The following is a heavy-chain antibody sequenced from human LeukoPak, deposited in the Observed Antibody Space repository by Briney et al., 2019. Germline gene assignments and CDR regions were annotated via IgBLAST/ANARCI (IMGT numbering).Heavy chain of an antibody. D-gene: IGHD3-3*01. J-gene: IGHJ6*03. Sequence: ASVKVSCKASGYPFTSYDINWVRQATGQGLEWLGWMNPNSGNTGYAQKFQGRVTITRNTSISTAYMELSSLRSEDSAVYYCARRYYDFWSGYPVNYYCYMDVWGKGTTVTVSS. V-gene: IGHV1-8*03. CDR2: MNPNSGNT. CDR1: GYPFTSYD. CDR3: ARRYYDFWSGYPVNYYCYMDV.